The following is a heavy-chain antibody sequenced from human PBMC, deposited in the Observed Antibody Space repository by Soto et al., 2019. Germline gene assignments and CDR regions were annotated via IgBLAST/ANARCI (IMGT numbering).Heavy chain of an antibody. D-gene: IGHD3-3*01. CDR3: ARVSYDFWSGHANWFDP. CDR2: ISSSSSTI. CDR1: GINFSSYS. J-gene: IGHJ5*02. V-gene: IGHV3-48*01. Sequence: GGSLRLSCAASGINFSSYSMNWVRQAPGKGLEWVSYISSSSSTIYYADSVKGRFTISRDNAKNSLYLQMNSLRAEDTAVYYCARVSYDFWSGHANWFDPCGQGTLVTVSS.